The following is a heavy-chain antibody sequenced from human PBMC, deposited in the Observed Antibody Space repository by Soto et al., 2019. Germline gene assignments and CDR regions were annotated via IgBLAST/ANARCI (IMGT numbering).Heavy chain of an antibody. CDR3: ARETRKYCYDSSGYYPSIIFVY. J-gene: IGHJ4*02. Sequence: QVQLVQSGAEVKKPGSSVKVSCKASGGTFSSYAISWVRQAPGQGLEWMGGIIPIFGTANYAQKFQGRVTITADESTSTAYMELSSLRSEDTAAYYCARETRKYCYDSSGYYPSIIFVYWGQGTLVTVSS. D-gene: IGHD3-22*01. CDR2: IIPIFGTA. V-gene: IGHV1-69*01. CDR1: GGTFSSYA.